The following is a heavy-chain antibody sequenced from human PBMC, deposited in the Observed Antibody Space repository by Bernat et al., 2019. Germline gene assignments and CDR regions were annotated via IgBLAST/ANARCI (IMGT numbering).Heavy chain of an antibody. V-gene: IGHV3-23*01. J-gene: IGHJ6*02. CDR2: ISYSGDST. D-gene: IGHD2-2*01. CDR3: AKGGYCSGTSCSWVYGMDV. Sequence: EVQVLESGGGLAQPGGSLRLSCAASGFTFSNYAMYWVRQAPGKGLEWVSVISYSGDSTYYADSVKGRFTISRDNSKNTLYLQMNSLRADDTAVYFCAKGGYCSGTSCSWVYGMDVWGQGTTLTVSS. CDR1: GFTFSNYA.